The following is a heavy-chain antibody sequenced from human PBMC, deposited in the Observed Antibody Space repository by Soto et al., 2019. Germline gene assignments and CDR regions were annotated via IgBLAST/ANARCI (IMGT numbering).Heavy chain of an antibody. D-gene: IGHD3-3*01. J-gene: IGHJ6*02. CDR1: GGSISSGGYY. Sequence: PSETLSLTCTVSGGSISSGGYYWSWIRQHPGKGLEWIGYIYYSGSTYYNPSLKSRVTISVDTSKNQFSLKLSSVTAADTAVYYCARVWSGYHNYYGMDVWGQGTTVTVSS. CDR2: IYYSGST. CDR3: ARVWSGYHNYYGMDV. V-gene: IGHV4-31*03.